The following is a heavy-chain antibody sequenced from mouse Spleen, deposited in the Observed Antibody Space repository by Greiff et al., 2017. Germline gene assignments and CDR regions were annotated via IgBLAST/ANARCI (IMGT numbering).Heavy chain of an antibody. V-gene: IGHV1-22*01. CDR1: GYTFTDYN. D-gene: IGHD2-12*01. Sequence: EVKLVESGPELVKPGASVKMSCKASGYTFTDYNMHWVKQSHGKSLEWIGYINPNNGGTSYNQKFKGKATLTVNKSSSTAYMELRSLTSEDSAVYYCARDYYSYYSYDEGILFAYWGQGTLVTVSA. CDR3: ARDYYSYYSYDEGILFAY. J-gene: IGHJ3*01. CDR2: INPNNGGT.